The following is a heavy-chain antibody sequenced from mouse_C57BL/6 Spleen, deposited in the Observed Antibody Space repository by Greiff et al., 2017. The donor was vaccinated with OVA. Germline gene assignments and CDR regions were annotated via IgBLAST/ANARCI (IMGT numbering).Heavy chain of an antibody. CDR3: ARIPYYGNYLDD. V-gene: IGHV8-8*01. Sequence: QVTLKESGPGIVQPSQTLSLTCSFSGFSLSTFGMGVGWIRQPSGKGLEWLAHIWWGDAKYYNPALKKRPTISKDTSKNPACLKIANVDTADTATYSCARIPYYGNYLDDWGQGTTLTVAS. CDR1: GFSLSTFGMG. CDR2: IWWGDAK. J-gene: IGHJ2*01. D-gene: IGHD2-10*01.